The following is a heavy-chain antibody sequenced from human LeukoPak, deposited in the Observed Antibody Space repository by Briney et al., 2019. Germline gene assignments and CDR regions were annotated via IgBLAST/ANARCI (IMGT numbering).Heavy chain of an antibody. CDR2: MNPNSGNT. CDR3: ARDRGELTGHGAFDI. D-gene: IGHD1-26*01. Sequence: ASVKVSFKAAGYTFTSYDINWVRQATAQGIEWMGWMNPNSGNTGYAQKLQGRVTMTRDMSTSTVYMELSSLRSEDTAVYYCARDRGELTGHGAFDIWGQGTMVTVSS. CDR1: GYTFTSYD. J-gene: IGHJ3*02. V-gene: IGHV1-8*02.